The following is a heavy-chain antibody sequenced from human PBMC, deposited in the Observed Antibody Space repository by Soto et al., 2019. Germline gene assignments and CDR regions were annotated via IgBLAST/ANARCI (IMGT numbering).Heavy chain of an antibody. CDR2: IISIFGTP. V-gene: IGHV1-69*12. Sequence: QVQLVQSGAEVKKPGSSVKVSCKASGGTFNSYVFNWVRQAPGQGLEWMGGIISIFGTPNYGQKFQGRVTITADESTSTGVMELTSLTSEDTAIYYCARDRGSGYVPGDYLGQATLFTVSS. CDR1: GGTFNSYV. D-gene: IGHD5-12*01. CDR3: ARDRGSGYVPGDY. J-gene: IGHJ4*02.